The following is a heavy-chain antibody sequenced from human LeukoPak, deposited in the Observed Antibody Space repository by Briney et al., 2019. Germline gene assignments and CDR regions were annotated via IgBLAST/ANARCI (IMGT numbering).Heavy chain of an antibody. CDR2: ISAYNGNT. V-gene: IGHV1-18*01. CDR3: ARDANGYDFNYFDY. D-gene: IGHD5-12*01. J-gene: IGHJ4*02. CDR1: GYTFTSYG. Sequence: ASVKVSRKASGYTFTSYGISWVRQAPGQGLEWMGWISAYNGNTNYAQKLQGRVTMTTDTSTSTAYMELRSLRSDDTAVYYCARDANGYDFNYFDYWGQGTLVTVSS.